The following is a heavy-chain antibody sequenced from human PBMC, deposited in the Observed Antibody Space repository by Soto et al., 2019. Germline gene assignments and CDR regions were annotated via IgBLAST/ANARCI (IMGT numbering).Heavy chain of an antibody. Sequence: HPGGSLRLSCAASGFTFKDHWMSWVRQPPGKGLEWVANIKHDGSEKNYVESLKGRFTISRDNAKNSLYLQMDSLRGDDTAVYYCARDYGSGRFMPKHYPGMNFWGQGTTVTVSS. CDR1: GFTFKDHW. D-gene: IGHD3-10*01. V-gene: IGHV3-7*01. J-gene: IGHJ6*02. CDR2: IKHDGSEK. CDR3: ARDYGSGRFMPKHYPGMNF.